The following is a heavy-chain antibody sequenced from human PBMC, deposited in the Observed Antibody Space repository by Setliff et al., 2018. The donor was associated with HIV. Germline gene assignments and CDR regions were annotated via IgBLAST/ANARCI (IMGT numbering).Heavy chain of an antibody. J-gene: IGHJ3*02. V-gene: IGHV1-18*01. CDR3: ARGRAHDRDGAFDI. CDR1: GYRFADYG. Sequence: ASVKVSCKASGYRFADYGINWIRQAPGRGLEWMGRISGNNGDTNYEQKLQGRVTMATDTSTNTAYMELRSLRSDDTAVYYCARGRAHDRDGAFDIWGRGTMVTVSS. CDR2: ISGNNGDT. D-gene: IGHD3-22*01.